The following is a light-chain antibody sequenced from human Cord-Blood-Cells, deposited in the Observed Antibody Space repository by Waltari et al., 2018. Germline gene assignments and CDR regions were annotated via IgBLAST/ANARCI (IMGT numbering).Light chain of an antibody. J-gene: IGKJ2*01. CDR2: WAS. CDR3: QQYYSTPYT. Sequence: DIVMTQFPDSLAVSLGERGTITCKASQCVLYSSNNKNYFIWYQQKPGQPPKLLIYWASTRESGVPDRFRGSGSGTDFTLTISSLQAEDVSVYYCQQYYSTPYTCGQGTKLEIK. V-gene: IGKV4-1*01. CDR1: QCVLYSSNNKNY.